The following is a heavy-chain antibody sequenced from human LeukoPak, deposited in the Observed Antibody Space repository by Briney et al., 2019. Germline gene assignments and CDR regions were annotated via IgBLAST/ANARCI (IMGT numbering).Heavy chain of an antibody. CDR1: GYTFTSYG. Sequence: ASVKVSCKASGYTFTSYGISWVRQAPGQGLEWMGWISAYNGNTNYAQKLQGRVTMTTDTPTSTACMELRSLRSDDTAVYYCARDQGYCSGGSCSEFDYWGQGTLVTVSS. CDR3: ARDQGYCSGGSCSEFDY. V-gene: IGHV1-18*01. J-gene: IGHJ4*02. D-gene: IGHD2-15*01. CDR2: ISAYNGNT.